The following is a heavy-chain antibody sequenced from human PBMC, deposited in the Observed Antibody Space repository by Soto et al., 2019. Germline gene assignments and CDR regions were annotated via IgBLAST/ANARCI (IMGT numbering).Heavy chain of an antibody. D-gene: IGHD2-2*01. J-gene: IGHJ3*02. CDR2: IRSKAYGGTT. CDR3: TRAYIVVVPAAHPGAFDI. Sequence: PGGSLRLSCTASGFTFGDYAMSWFRQAPGKGLEWVGFIRSKAYGGTTEYAASVKGRFTISKDDSKSIAYLQMNSLKTEDTAVYYCTRAYIVVVPAAHPGAFDIWGQGTMVTVSS. CDR1: GFTFGDYA. V-gene: IGHV3-49*03.